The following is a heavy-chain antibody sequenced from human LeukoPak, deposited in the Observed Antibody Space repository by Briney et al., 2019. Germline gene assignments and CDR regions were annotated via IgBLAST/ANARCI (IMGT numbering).Heavy chain of an antibody. J-gene: IGHJ3*02. V-gene: IGHV3-20*04. CDR3: ARDRYGSGDYAFDI. CDR2: INWNGGST. CDR1: GFSFDDYG. D-gene: IGHD3-10*01. Sequence: GGSLRLSCAASGFSFDDYGMSWVRQAPGKGLEWVSGINWNGGSTGYADSVKGRFTISRDNAKNSLYPQMNSLRDEDTALYYCARDRYGSGDYAFDIWGQGTMVTVSS.